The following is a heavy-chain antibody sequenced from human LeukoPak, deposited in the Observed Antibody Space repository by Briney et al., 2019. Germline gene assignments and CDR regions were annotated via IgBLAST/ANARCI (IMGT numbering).Heavy chain of an antibody. CDR1: GFTFSSNY. Sequence: GGSLRLSCAASGFTFSSNYMSWVRQAPGKGLEWVSVIYSGGSTYYADSVKGRFTISRDNSKNTLYLQMNSLRAEDTAVCYCARDSPPYYDFWSGYYDYWGQGTLVTVSS. V-gene: IGHV3-66*02. CDR3: ARDSPPYYDFWSGYYDY. CDR2: IYSGGST. D-gene: IGHD3-3*01. J-gene: IGHJ4*02.